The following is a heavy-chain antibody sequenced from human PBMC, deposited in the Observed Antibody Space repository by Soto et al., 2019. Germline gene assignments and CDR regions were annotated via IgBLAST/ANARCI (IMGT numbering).Heavy chain of an antibody. Sequence: SQTLSLPCAISGDSVSSNSAAWNWIRQSPSRGLEWLGRTYYRSKWYNDYAVSVKSRITINPDTSKNQFSLQLNSVTPEDTAVYYCARSGQQWLVFGMGDFDYWGQGTLVTVSS. D-gene: IGHD6-19*01. J-gene: IGHJ4*02. CDR2: TYYRSKWYN. CDR1: GDSVSSNSAA. CDR3: ARSGQQWLVFGMGDFDY. V-gene: IGHV6-1*01.